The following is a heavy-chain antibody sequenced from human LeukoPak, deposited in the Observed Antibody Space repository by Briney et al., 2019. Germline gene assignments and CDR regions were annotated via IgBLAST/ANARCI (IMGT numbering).Heavy chain of an antibody. V-gene: IGHV3-21*01. CDR3: ARVATVTTDFDY. D-gene: IGHD4-17*01. CDR2: ITSSSTYI. CDR1: GFIFSTYT. Sequence: GGSLRLSCAASGFIFSTYTMTWVRQAPGKGLEWVSSITSSSTYIYYADSLKGRFTISRDNAKNSLFLQMNSLRAEDTAVYYCARVATVTTDFDYWGLGTLATVSS. J-gene: IGHJ4*02.